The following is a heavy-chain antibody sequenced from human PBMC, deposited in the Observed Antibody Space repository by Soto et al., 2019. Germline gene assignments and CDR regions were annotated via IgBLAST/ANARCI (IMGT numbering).Heavy chain of an antibody. CDR3: AKDYVYGDSLPFDY. CDR1: GFSFRDYG. CDR2: IIGIGDTA. D-gene: IGHD4-17*01. Sequence: EVQLLEAGGGLVQPGGSLRLSCAASGFSFRDYGMSWVRQAPGEGLEWLSAIIGIGDTAYYADSVRGRFTISRDNSKNTLYLPLNDLGAEDTAIYYCAKDYVYGDSLPFDYWGQGNLVTVSS. J-gene: IGHJ4*02. V-gene: IGHV3-23*01.